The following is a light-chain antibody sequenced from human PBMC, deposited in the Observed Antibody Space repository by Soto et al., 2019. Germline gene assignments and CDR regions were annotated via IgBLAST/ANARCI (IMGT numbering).Light chain of an antibody. CDR2: DAY. Sequence: EVVLTESPVTLSLSPGERATLSCRASQSFRGLLAWYQQKPGQAPRLLIYDAYNRATGIPPRFSGSGSGTDFTLTISSLEPEDSAVYYCQQRHMWPITFCQRTRLETK. CDR1: QSFRGL. V-gene: IGKV3-11*01. J-gene: IGKJ5*01. CDR3: QQRHMWPIT.